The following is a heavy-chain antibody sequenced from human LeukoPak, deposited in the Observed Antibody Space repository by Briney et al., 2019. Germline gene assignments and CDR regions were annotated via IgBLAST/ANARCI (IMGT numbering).Heavy chain of an antibody. Sequence: PGGSLRLSCAASGFTFSSYWMHWVRQAPGKGLVWVSRINTDESSTSYADSVKGRFTISRDNAKNTLYLQMNSLRAEDTAVYYCAREAGEWDAFDIWGQGTMVTVSS. J-gene: IGHJ3*02. CDR2: INTDESST. V-gene: IGHV3-74*01. D-gene: IGHD3-16*01. CDR1: GFTFSSYW. CDR3: AREAGEWDAFDI.